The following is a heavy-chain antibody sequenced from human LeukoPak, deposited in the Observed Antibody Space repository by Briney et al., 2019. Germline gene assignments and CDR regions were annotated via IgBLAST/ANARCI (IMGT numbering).Heavy chain of an antibody. D-gene: IGHD3-9*01. CDR2: INHSGST. V-gene: IGHV4-34*01. CDR1: GGSFSGYY. Sequence: SETLSLTCAVYGGSFSGYYWSWIRQPPGKGLEWIGEINHSGSTNYNPSLKSRVTISVDTSKNQFSLKLSSVTAADTAVYYCAREEGYFDWLLNYWGQGTLVTVSS. CDR3: AREEGYFDWLLNY. J-gene: IGHJ4*02.